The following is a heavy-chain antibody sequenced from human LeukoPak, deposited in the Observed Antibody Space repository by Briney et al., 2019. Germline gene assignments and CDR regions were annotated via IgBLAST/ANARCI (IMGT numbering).Heavy chain of an antibody. V-gene: IGHV3-33*01. CDR1: GFTFSSCG. CDR3: ARESYGGKGEYYFDY. Sequence: PGGSLRLSCAASGFTFSSCGMPWVRQAPGKGLEWVAVIWYDGSNKYYADSVKGRFTISRDNSKNTLYLQMNSLRAEDTAVYYCARESYGGKGEYYFDYWGQGTLVTVSS. D-gene: IGHD4-23*01. CDR2: IWYDGSNK. J-gene: IGHJ4*02.